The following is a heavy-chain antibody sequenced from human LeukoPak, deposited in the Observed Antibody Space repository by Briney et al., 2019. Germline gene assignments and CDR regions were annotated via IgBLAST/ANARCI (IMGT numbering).Heavy chain of an antibody. CDR1: GFTFSTYG. J-gene: IGHJ4*02. CDR2: IRYDGSYK. CDR3: TRDHITSWQIDF. V-gene: IGHV3-30*02. Sequence: PGGSLRLSCAASGFTFSTYGINWVRQAPGKGLEWVAFIRYDGSYKYYADSVKGRFTISRDNSKNTVSLQMNSLRVEDTAVYYCTRDHITSWQIDFWGQGTMVTVSS. D-gene: IGHD2-2*01.